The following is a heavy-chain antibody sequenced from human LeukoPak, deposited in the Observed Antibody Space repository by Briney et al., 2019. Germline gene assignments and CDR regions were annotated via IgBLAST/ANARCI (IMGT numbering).Heavy chain of an antibody. CDR1: GYTFTGHY. CDR2: IIPKNGGT. V-gene: IGHV1-2*02. Sequence: VASVKVSCKPSGYTFTGHYMHWVRQAPGQGPEWMGWIIPKNGGTHYAQKFQGRVTMTRDTSINTAYLEVTSLTSDDTAIYYCAKALSGSYFGDWGQGTLVTVSS. J-gene: IGHJ4*02. CDR3: AKALSGSYFGD. D-gene: IGHD3-3*01.